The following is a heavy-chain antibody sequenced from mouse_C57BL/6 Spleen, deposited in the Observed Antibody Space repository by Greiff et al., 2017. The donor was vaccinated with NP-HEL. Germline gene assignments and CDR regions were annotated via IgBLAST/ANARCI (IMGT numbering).Heavy chain of an antibody. CDR2: INPNNGGT. CDR1: GYTFTDYY. V-gene: IGHV1-26*01. J-gene: IGHJ1*03. CDR3: ARFTTVVEDWYFDV. D-gene: IGHD1-1*01. Sequence: DVQLQESGPELVKPGASVKISCKASGYTFTDYYMNWVKQSHGKSLEWIGDINPNNGGTSYNQKFKGKATLTVDKSSSTAYMELRSLTSEDSAVYYCARFTTVVEDWYFDVWGTGTTVTVSS.